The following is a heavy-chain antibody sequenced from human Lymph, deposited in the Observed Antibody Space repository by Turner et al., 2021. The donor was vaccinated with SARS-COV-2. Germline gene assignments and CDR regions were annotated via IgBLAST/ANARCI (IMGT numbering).Heavy chain of an antibody. CDR2: ISGDGGGT. V-gene: IGHV3-43*02. CDR1: GFTFEDYA. Sequence: EVQLVESGGGVVQPGGSLRLSCAASGFTFEDYAMHWVRQAAGKGLEWVSLISGDGGGTYYADSVKGRFTISRDNSKNSLSLQMNSLRAEDTALYYCAKDPGYCSGGSCYSRTYFDFWGQGTLVTVSA. J-gene: IGHJ4*02. D-gene: IGHD2-15*01. CDR3: AKDPGYCSGGSCYSRTYFDF.